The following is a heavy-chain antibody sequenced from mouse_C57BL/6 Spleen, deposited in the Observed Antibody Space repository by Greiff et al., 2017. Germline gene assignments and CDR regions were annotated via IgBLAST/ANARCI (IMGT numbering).Heavy chain of an antibody. D-gene: IGHD2-3*01. CDR1: GYAFSSYW. CDR2: FYPEDGDT. Sequence: VKLMESGPELVKPGASVKISCKASGYAFSSYWMNWVKPRHGKGLEWIGRFYPEDGDTKYHGKFKGKATLTAAKYSSTAYLQLSSLTSEDDAVYFCARTIYDYWYFDVWGTGTTVTVSS. V-gene: IGHV1-82*01. CDR3: ARTIYDYWYFDV. J-gene: IGHJ1*03.